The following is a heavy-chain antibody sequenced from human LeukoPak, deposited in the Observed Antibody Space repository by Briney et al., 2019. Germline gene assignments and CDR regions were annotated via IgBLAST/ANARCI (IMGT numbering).Heavy chain of an antibody. CDR2: IYSSGST. Sequence: PGGSLRLSCAASGFTLSSNYMSWVRQAPGKGLEWVSIIYSSGSTYYADSVKGRFTISRDNSRNTLYLQMNSLRAEDTAVYYCARGGVTGAWDYWGQGILVTLSS. CDR1: GFTLSSNY. D-gene: IGHD1-26*01. J-gene: IGHJ4*02. V-gene: IGHV3-53*01. CDR3: ARGGVTGAWDY.